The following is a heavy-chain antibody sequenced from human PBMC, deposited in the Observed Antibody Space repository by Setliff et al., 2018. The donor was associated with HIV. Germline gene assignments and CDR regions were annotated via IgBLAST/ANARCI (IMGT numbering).Heavy chain of an antibody. J-gene: IGHJ6*03. CDR1: GYTFTDYG. D-gene: IGHD2-21*02. CDR2: INTNTGSP. CDR3: TRDHTRTVMTREGASYYYYYMDG. V-gene: IGHV7-4-1*02. Sequence: ASVKVSCKASGYTFTDYGMNWVRQAPGQGLEWMGCINTNTGSPTYARVFTGRLVFSLDTSISTTYLQINSLEAEDTAVYYCTRDHTRTVMTREGASYYYYYMDGWGKGTTVTVSS.